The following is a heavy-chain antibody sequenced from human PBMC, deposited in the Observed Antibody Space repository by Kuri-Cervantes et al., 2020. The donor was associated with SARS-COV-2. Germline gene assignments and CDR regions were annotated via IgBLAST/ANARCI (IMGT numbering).Heavy chain of an antibody. V-gene: IGHV3-7*05. CDR2: IKQDGSAT. D-gene: IGHD1-26*01. CDR1: GFTFISSW. Sequence: GESLKISCAASGFTFISSWMSWVRQAPGKGLEWVANIKQDGSATYYVDSVKGRFTISRDNGNIYLQMNSLRAEDTAVYFCARDRDGRQVERHHAFDFWGQGTMVTVSS. J-gene: IGHJ3*01. CDR3: ARDRDGRQVERHHAFDF.